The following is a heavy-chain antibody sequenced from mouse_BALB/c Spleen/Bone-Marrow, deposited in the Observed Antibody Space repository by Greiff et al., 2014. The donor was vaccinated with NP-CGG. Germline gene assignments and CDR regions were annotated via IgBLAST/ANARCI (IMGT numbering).Heavy chain of an antibody. CDR3: ARGRDWFDY. D-gene: IGHD3-3*01. V-gene: IGHV5-6-3*01. Sequence: EVKLVESGGGLVQPGGSPKLSCAASGFTFSGYGMSWVRQTPDKGLELVAAISGSGSSTYYPDSVKDRFTISRDNARNTLYLQMSSLKSEDTAMYYCARGRDWFDYWGQGTTLTVSS. CDR1: GFTFSGYG. CDR2: ISGSGSST. J-gene: IGHJ2*01.